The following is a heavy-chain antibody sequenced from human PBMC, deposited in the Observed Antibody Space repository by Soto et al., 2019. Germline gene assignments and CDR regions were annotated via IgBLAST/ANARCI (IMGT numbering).Heavy chain of an antibody. J-gene: IGHJ4*02. CDR2: IIPIFGTA. V-gene: IGHV1-69*12. CDR3: ARDPTYYYGSGSYYYFDY. Sequence: QVQLVQSGAEVKKPGSSVKVSCKASGGTFSSYAISWVRQAPGQGLEWMGGIIPIFGTANYAQKFQGRVTITADEATSTAYMEPSSLRSADTAVYYCARDPTYYYGSGSYYYFDYWGQGTLVTVSS. CDR1: GGTFSSYA. D-gene: IGHD3-10*01.